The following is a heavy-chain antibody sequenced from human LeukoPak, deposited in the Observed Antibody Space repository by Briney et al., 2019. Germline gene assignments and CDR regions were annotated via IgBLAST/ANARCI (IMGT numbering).Heavy chain of an antibody. CDR2: ISSSSSYI. D-gene: IGHD1-20*01. J-gene: IGHJ4*02. CDR3: AKVKWKLIGYFDY. V-gene: IGHV3-21*04. Sequence: GGSLRLSCAASGFTFSSYSMNWVRQAPGKGLEWVSSISSSSSYIYYADSVKGRFTISRDNAKNSLYLQMNSLRAEDTAVYFCAKVKWKLIGYFDYWGQGTLVTVSS. CDR1: GFTFSSYS.